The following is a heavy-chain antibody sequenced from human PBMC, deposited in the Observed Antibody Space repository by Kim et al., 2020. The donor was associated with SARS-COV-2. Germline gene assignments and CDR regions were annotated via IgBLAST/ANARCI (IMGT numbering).Heavy chain of an antibody. Sequence: SETLSLTCTVSGGSISSTSYYWGWIRQPPGKGLEWIGSIYYSGSTYYNPSLKSRVTISVDTSKNQFSLKLSSVTAADTAVYYCARHNPELEDVRYFDWLLIPSYYFDYWGQGTLVTVSS. CDR3: ARHNPELEDVRYFDWLLIPSYYFDY. D-gene: IGHD3-9*01. CDR1: GGSISSTSYY. J-gene: IGHJ4*02. CDR2: IYYSGST. V-gene: IGHV4-39*01.